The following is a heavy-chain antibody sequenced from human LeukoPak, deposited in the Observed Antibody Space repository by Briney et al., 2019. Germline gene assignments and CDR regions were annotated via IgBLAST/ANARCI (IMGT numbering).Heavy chain of an antibody. CDR1: GGTFSSYA. CDR3: ARSGTGAPLDY. J-gene: IGHJ4*02. V-gene: IGHV1-69*06. D-gene: IGHD6-13*01. CDR2: IILIFGTA. Sequence: SVKVSCKASGGTFSSYAISWVRQAPGQGLEWMGGIILIFGTANYAQKFQGRVTITADKSTSTAYMELSSLRSEDTAVYYCARSGTGAPLDYWGQGTLVTVSS.